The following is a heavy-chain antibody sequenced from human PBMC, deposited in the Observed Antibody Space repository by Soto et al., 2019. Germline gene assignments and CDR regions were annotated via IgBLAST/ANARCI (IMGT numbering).Heavy chain of an antibody. J-gene: IGHJ5*02. V-gene: IGHV3-33*01. Sequence: GGSLRLSCAASGFTFSSYGMHWVRQAPGKGLEWVAVIWYDGSNKYYADSVKGRFTISRDNSKNTLYLQMNSLRAEDTAVYYCARDPSRYCSSTSCSDWFDPWGQGTLVTVAS. CDR3: ARDPSRYCSSTSCSDWFDP. CDR1: GFTFSSYG. CDR2: IWYDGSNK. D-gene: IGHD2-2*01.